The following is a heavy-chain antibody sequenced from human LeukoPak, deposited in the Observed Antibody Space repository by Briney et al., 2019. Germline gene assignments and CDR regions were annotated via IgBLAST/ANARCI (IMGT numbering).Heavy chain of an antibody. CDR1: GYTFTTYA. V-gene: IGHV7-4-1*02. J-gene: IGHJ6*03. D-gene: IGHD2-15*01. CDR3: ARDTRPLYCSGGSCYRYYYYMDV. CDR2: INTNTGNP. Sequence: ASVKVSCKASGYTFTTYAMNWVRQAPGQRLEWMGWINTNTGNPTYAQGFTGRFVFSLDTSVSTAYLQISSLKAEDTAVYYCARDTRPLYCSGGSCYRYYYYMDVWGKGTTVTVSS.